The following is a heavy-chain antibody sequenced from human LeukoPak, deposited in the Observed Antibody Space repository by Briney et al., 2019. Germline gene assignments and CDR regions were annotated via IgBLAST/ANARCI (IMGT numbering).Heavy chain of an antibody. Sequence: PGGSLRLSCAASGFTLSSYAMSWVRQAPGKGLEWVSAISDSGNTYHADSVKGRFTISRDSSKNTLYLQMNSLRTEDTAVYYCARESTSLEKFGYDFWGQGTLVTVSS. J-gene: IGHJ4*02. CDR1: GFTLSSYA. CDR3: ARESTSLEKFGYDF. CDR2: ISDSGNT. D-gene: IGHD3-16*01. V-gene: IGHV3-23*01.